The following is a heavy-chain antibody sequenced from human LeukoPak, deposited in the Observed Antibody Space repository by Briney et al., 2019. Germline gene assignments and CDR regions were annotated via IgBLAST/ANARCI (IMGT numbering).Heavy chain of an antibody. J-gene: IGHJ6*02. Sequence: PGGSLRLSCAASRFTFSNFAMSWVRQAPGKGLEWVSGISGSAGSTYYADSVKGRFTISRDNSKNTLYLQMNSLRAEDTAVYYCAKGDGDYAYYYYYSMDVWGQGTTVTVSS. CDR1: RFTFSNFA. D-gene: IGHD4-17*01. CDR3: AKGDGDYAYYYYYSMDV. CDR2: ISGSAGST. V-gene: IGHV3-23*01.